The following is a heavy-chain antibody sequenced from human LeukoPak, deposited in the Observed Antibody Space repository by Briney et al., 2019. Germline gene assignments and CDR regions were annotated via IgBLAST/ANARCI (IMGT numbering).Heavy chain of an antibody. CDR2: INWNGGST. J-gene: IGHJ3*01. CDR3: SRYGDYNFRSYAFDV. V-gene: IGHV3-20*01. Sequence: GGSLRLSCAASGFTFDDYGMSWVRQAPGKGLEWVCGINWNGGSTGYADSVKGRFTISRDNAKNSLYLQMNSMRAQNTALYASSRYGDYNFRSYAFDVRGQVAMVTVSS. CDR1: GFTFDDYG. D-gene: IGHD4-17*01.